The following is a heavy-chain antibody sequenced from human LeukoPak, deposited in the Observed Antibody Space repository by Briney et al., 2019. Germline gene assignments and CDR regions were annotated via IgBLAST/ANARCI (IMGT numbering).Heavy chain of an antibody. J-gene: IGHJ4*02. Sequence: ASVKVSCKASGYTFTGYYMHWLRQAPGQGPQWMGMINLIGGLTHYAPKFQGRVTMTRDTSTSTVYMELSSLGSEDTAVYYCARQQGIQYLNFDYWGQGALVTVSS. D-gene: IGHD5-24*01. V-gene: IGHV1-46*01. CDR3: ARQQGIQYLNFDY. CDR2: INLIGGLT. CDR1: GYTFTGYY.